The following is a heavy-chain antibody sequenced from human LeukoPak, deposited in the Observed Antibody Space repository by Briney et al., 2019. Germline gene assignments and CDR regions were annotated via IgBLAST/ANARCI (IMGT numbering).Heavy chain of an antibody. Sequence: GGSLRLSCAASGFTFSSCSMNWVRQAPEKGLEWVSSISSSSNYIYYADSVKGRFTISRDNAKNSLYLQMNSLRAEDTAVYYCRSGTNHLAEYFQHWGQGTLVTVSS. CDR2: ISSSSNYI. V-gene: IGHV3-21*01. CDR3: RSGTNHLAEYFQH. J-gene: IGHJ1*01. D-gene: IGHD1-14*01. CDR1: GFTFSSCS.